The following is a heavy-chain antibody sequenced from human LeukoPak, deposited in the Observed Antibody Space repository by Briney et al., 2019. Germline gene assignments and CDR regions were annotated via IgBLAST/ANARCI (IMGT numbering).Heavy chain of an antibody. D-gene: IGHD6-19*01. CDR1: GYTFTGCY. J-gene: IGHJ4*02. CDR3: ASGSSLDGSSGWPTHYY. V-gene: IGHV1-2*02. CDR2: INPNSGGT. Sequence: ASVKVSCKASGYTFTGCYMHWVRQAPGPGLEWMGWINPNSGGTHYAQKFQGRVTMTRDTSISTAYMELSSLRSDDTALYYCASGSSLDGSSGWPTHYYWGQGALVTVSS.